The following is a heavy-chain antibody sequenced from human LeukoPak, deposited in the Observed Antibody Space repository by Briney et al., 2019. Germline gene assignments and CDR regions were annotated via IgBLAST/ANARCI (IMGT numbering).Heavy chain of an antibody. Sequence: NPGGSLRLSCAASGFTFSSYSMNWVRQAPGKGLEWVSSISSSSSYIYYADSVKGRFTISRDNAKNSLYLQMNSLRAEDTAVYYCARSDQSPTLHFDYWGQGTLVNVSS. CDR2: ISSSSSYI. CDR3: ARSDQSPTLHFDY. CDR1: GFTFSSYS. J-gene: IGHJ4*02. V-gene: IGHV3-21*01.